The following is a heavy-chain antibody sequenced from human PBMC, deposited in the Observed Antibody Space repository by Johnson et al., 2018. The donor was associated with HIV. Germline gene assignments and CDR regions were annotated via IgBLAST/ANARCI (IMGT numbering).Heavy chain of an antibody. Sequence: VQLVESGGGLVQPGGSLRLSCAASGFTFDDYAMHWVRQPPGKGLEWVSGISWNSGSIGYANSVKGRFTISRDNSKNTLYLQMNSLRAEDTAVYYCAKDWGFVGATPAFDIWGQGTMVTVSS. CDR1: GFTFDDYA. D-gene: IGHD1-26*01. V-gene: IGHV3-9*01. J-gene: IGHJ3*02. CDR3: AKDWGFVGATPAFDI. CDR2: ISWNSGSI.